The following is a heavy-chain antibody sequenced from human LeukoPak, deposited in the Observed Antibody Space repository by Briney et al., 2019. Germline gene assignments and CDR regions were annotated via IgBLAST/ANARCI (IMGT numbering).Heavy chain of an antibody. CDR3: ARTKTWFGELSFFDY. V-gene: IGHV4-34*01. Sequence: SETLSLTCAVYGGSFSGYYWSWIRQPPGKGLEWIGEINHSGSTNYNPSLKSRVTISVDTSQNQFSLKLSSVTAADTAVYYCARTKTWFGELSFFDYWGQGTLVTVSS. CDR2: INHSGST. D-gene: IGHD3-10*01. J-gene: IGHJ4*02. CDR1: GGSFSGYY.